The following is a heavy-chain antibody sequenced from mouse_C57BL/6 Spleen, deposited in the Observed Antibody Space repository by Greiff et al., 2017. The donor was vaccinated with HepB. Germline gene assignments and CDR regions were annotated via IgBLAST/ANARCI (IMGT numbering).Heavy chain of an antibody. CDR2: IYPGDGDT. Sequence: QVQLKQSGPELVKPGASVKISCKASGYAFSSSWMNWVKQRPGKGLEWIGRIYPGDGDTNYNGKFKGKATLTADKSSSTAYMQRSSLTSEDSAVYFCARGLPLDYWGQGTTLTVSS. CDR3: ARGLPLDY. D-gene: IGHD2-1*01. J-gene: IGHJ2*01. CDR1: GYAFSSSW. V-gene: IGHV1-82*01.